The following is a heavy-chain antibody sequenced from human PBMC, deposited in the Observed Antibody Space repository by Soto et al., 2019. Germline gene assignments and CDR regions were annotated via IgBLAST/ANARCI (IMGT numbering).Heavy chain of an antibody. CDR2: ITWNSGNI. J-gene: IGHJ4*01. Sequence: VQLVESGGGLVRPGRSLRLSCTASGFTFDDYAMHWVRQAPGRGLEWVSGITWNSGNIAYADSVKGRFTIARDDDKNSLYIQMNSLRPEDTALYYCVKDSYADFHRVLSTAEYFFDYWGHGTLVTVSS. V-gene: IGHV3-9*01. D-gene: IGHD2-2*01. CDR3: VKDSYADFHRVLSTAEYFFDY. CDR1: GFTFDDYA.